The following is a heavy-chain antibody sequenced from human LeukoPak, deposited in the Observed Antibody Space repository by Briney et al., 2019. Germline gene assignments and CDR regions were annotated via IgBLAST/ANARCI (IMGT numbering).Heavy chain of an antibody. V-gene: IGHV4-39*01. Sequence: PAETLSLTCTVSDDSITRGTHYWGWVRQPPGKGLEWVGSIFYRGTTFYSPSLKSRVTVSIDTSKNQFSLKLNSVTAADTAVYYCARHDYDLLTGYSINWFDPWGQGTLVTVSS. J-gene: IGHJ5*02. CDR3: ARHDYDLLTGYSINWFDP. D-gene: IGHD3-9*01. CDR2: IFYRGTT. CDR1: DDSITRGTHY.